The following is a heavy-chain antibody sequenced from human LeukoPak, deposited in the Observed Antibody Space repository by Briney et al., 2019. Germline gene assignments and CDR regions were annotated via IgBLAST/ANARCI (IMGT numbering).Heavy chain of an antibody. Sequence: GSSVKVSCKASGGTFSSYAISWVRQAPGQGLEWMGRIIPILGIANYAQKFQGRVTITADKSTSTAYMELGSLRSEDTAVYYCARDLIVVVPAAMTMVRGNYYYGMDVWGQGTTVTVSS. CDR2: IIPILGIA. D-gene: IGHD2-2*01. J-gene: IGHJ6*02. CDR3: ARDLIVVVPAAMTMVRGNYYYGMDV. CDR1: GGTFSSYA. V-gene: IGHV1-69*04.